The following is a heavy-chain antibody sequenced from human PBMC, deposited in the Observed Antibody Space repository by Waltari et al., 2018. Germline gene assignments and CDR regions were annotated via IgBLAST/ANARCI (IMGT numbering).Heavy chain of an antibody. Sequence: QVQLVESGGGVVQPGRSLRLSCAASGFTFSSYAMHWVRQAPGKGLEWVAVISYDGSNKYYADSVKGRFTISRDNSKNTLYLQMNSLRAEDTAVYYCARDQGYYDSSGVPGDAFDIWGQGTMVTVSS. D-gene: IGHD3-22*01. J-gene: IGHJ3*02. CDR1: GFTFSSYA. CDR2: ISYDGSNK. V-gene: IGHV3-30-3*01. CDR3: ARDQGYYDSSGVPGDAFDI.